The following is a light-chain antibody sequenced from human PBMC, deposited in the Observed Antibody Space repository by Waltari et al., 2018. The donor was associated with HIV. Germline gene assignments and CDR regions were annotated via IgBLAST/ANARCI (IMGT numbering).Light chain of an antibody. V-gene: IGLV2-8*01. Sequence: QSALTQPPSASGSPGQSVAISCTGSSNDIGTYDFVSWYQHHPGKAPKLVIYDVTRRPPGIPDRFSGTKSGYTASLTVSDLQVEDEADYYCVSYTEKGTFLFFGGGTKLAV. CDR2: DVT. CDR1: SNDIGTYDF. J-gene: IGLJ2*01. CDR3: VSYTEKGTFLF.